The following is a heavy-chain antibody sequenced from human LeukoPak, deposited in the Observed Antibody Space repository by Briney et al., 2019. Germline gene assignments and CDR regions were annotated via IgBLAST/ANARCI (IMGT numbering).Heavy chain of an antibody. CDR2: INQDGREK. CDR1: EFMFSEYW. CDR3: ARGGSRTCSTCYSDASDI. V-gene: IGHV3-7*01. D-gene: IGHD2-15*01. Sequence: AGGSLRLSCAASEFMFSEYWMNWVRQAPGKGLECLAIINQDGREKYSVSSVKGRFTISRDNVKNSLYLQLSSLRAEDTAVYYCARGGSRTCSTCYSDASDIWGQGTMVTVSS. J-gene: IGHJ3*02.